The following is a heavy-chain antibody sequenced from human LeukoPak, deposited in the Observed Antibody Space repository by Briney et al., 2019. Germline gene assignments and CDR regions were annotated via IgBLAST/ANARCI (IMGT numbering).Heavy chain of an antibody. V-gene: IGHV4-59*01. D-gene: IGHD3-10*01. J-gene: IGHJ4*02. CDR3: ARAYYYGSGSYGLDY. CDR2: IYSSGST. CDR1: GGSISSYY. Sequence: SETLSLTCTVSGGSISSYYWSWIRQPPGKGLEWIGYIYSSGSTNYNPSLKSRLTISVDASKSQFSLKLTSVTAADTAVYYCARAYYYGSGSYGLDYWGQGTLVTVSS.